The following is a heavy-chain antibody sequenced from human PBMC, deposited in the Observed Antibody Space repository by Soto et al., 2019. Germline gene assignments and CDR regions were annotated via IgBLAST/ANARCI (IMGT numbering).Heavy chain of an antibody. CDR1: GYSFTRYW. D-gene: IGHD3-22*01. V-gene: IGHV5-51*01. CDR2: IYSGDSDT. J-gene: IGHJ4*02. Sequence: PGESLKISCKGSGYSFTRYWIGWVRQMPGKGLEWMGIIYSGDSDTRYSPSFQGQVTISADKSISTACLQWSSLKASDTAMYYCARGPYCYESSGDYGEDYWGQGTLVTVAS. CDR3: ARGPYCYESSGDYGEDY.